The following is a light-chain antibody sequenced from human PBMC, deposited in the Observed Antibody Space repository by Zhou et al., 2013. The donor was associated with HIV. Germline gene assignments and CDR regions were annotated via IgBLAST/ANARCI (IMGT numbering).Light chain of an antibody. V-gene: IGKV2-30*02. CDR2: KVS. CDR1: QSLVHSDGNTY. CDR3: MQGTHSYS. J-gene: IGKJ2*03. Sequence: DVVMTQSPLSLPVTLGQPASISCRSSQSLVHSDGNTYLNWFQQRPGQSPRRLIYKVSNRDSGVPDRFSGSGSGTDFTLKISRVEAEDVAVYYCMQGTHSYSFGQGTKVEIK.